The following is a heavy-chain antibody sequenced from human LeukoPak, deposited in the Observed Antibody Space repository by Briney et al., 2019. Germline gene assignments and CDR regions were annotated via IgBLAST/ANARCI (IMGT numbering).Heavy chain of an antibody. CDR2: IRNDGSNK. CDR3: ARALADRDGYNYGLDS. CDR1: GFTFSSFG. D-gene: IGHD5-24*01. Sequence: GGSLRLSCAASGFTFSSFGMHWVRQAPGEGLEWVANIRNDGSNKYYADSVKGRFTISRDNSKSTLSLQMNSLRAEDTAVYYCARALADRDGYNYGLDSWGQGTLVTVSS. V-gene: IGHV3-33*01. J-gene: IGHJ5*01.